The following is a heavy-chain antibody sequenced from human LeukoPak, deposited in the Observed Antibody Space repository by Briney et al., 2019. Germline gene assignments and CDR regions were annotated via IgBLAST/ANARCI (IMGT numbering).Heavy chain of an antibody. CDR1: GGSISTYY. CDR2: IHYSGNT. V-gene: IGHV4-59*01. D-gene: IGHD3-16*01. Sequence: SETLCLTCGVSGGSISTYYWSWIRQPPGKGLEWIGYIHYSGNTNSNPSLKSRVTISVDTSKNQFSLKLTSVTAADTAVYYCARADTWPYYFDYWGQGTLVTVSS. CDR3: ARADTWPYYFDY. J-gene: IGHJ4*02.